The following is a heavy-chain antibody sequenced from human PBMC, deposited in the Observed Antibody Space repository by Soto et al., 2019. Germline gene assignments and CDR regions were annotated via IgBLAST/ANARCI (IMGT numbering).Heavy chain of an antibody. D-gene: IGHD3-3*01. Sequence: QVPLQQWGAGLLKPSETLSLTCAVYGGSFSGYYWSWIRQPPGKGLEWIGEINHSGSTNYNPSLKSRVTISVDTSKNQFSLKLSSVTAADTAVYYCARGGSLRFLEWLYNWFDPWGQGTLVTVSS. CDR2: INHSGST. CDR1: GGSFSGYY. J-gene: IGHJ5*02. CDR3: ARGGSLRFLEWLYNWFDP. V-gene: IGHV4-34*01.